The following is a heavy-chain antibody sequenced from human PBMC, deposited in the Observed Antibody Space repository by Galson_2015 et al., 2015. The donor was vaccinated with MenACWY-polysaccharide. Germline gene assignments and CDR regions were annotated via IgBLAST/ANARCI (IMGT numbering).Heavy chain of an antibody. V-gene: IGHV1-8*01. J-gene: IGHJ4*02. Sequence: SVKVSCKASGYTFTSYDINWVRQATGQGLEWKGRMNPNSGNTGYAQKFQGRVTMTRNTSISTAYMELSSLRSEDTAVYYCARSRGITGTTPLGYWGQGTLVTVSS. CDR2: MNPNSGNT. CDR1: GYTFTSYD. D-gene: IGHD1-20*01. CDR3: ARSRGITGTTPLGY.